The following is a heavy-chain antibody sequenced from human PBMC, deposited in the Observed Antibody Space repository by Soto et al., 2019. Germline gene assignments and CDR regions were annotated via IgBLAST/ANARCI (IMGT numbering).Heavy chain of an antibody. CDR1: GFTFSSND. Sequence: EVQLVESGGGLIQPGGSLRLSCEASGFTFSSNDMNWVRQAPGKGLEWVSLIWTSGSTAYADSVKARFTISRDNSKSALYLHMSSLRAEDTAVYYCATRPFLRGAPWGQGTMVTVSS. CDR3: ATRPFLRGAP. CDR2: IWTSGST. V-gene: IGHV3-53*01. D-gene: IGHD3-16*01. J-gene: IGHJ3*01.